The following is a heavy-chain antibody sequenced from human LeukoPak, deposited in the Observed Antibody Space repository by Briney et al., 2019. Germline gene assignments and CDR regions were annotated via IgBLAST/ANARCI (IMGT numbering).Heavy chain of an antibody. CDR2: IHSSGST. CDR1: GGSISSYH. D-gene: IGHD6-13*01. J-gene: IGHJ4*02. Sequence: KPSETPSLTCTVSGGSISSYHWSWIRQPPGKGLEWIGYIHSSGSTKYNPSLKSRVTISVDTSKNQFSLKMSFVTAADTAVYYCARHAGSSTSWLDYWGQGTLVTVSS. CDR3: ARHAGSSTSWLDY. V-gene: IGHV4-59*08.